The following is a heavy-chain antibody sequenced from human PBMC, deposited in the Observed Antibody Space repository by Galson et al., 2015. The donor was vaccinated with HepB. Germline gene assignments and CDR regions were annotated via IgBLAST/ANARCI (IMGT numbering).Heavy chain of an antibody. CDR3: ASQTYYYSGMDV. CDR2: IYYSGST. V-gene: IGHV4-59*01. Sequence: TLSLTCTVSGGSISSSFWSWIRQPPGKGMEWIGYIYYSGSTSYNPSLKSRVTISVDTSKNQFSLNLSSVTAADTAVYYCASQTYYYSGMDVWGPGTTVTVSS. J-gene: IGHJ6*02. CDR1: GGSISSSF.